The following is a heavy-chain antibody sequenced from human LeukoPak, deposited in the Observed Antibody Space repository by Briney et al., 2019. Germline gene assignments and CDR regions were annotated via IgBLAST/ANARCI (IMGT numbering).Heavy chain of an antibody. Sequence: ASVKVSCKASGYTFTSYGISWVRQAPGQGLEWMGWISAYNGNTNYAQKLQGRVTMTTDTFTSTAYMELRSLRSDDTAVYYCARDQDSSGWYRVRTRGWFDPWGQGTLVTVSS. J-gene: IGHJ5*02. CDR1: GYTFTSYG. D-gene: IGHD6-19*01. CDR3: ARDQDSSGWYRVRTRGWFDP. V-gene: IGHV1-18*01. CDR2: ISAYNGNT.